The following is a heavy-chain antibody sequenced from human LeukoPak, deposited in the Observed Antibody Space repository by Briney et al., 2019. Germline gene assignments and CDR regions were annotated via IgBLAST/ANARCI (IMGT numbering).Heavy chain of an antibody. J-gene: IGHJ4*02. D-gene: IGHD6-6*01. CDR3: TRHDGGAARLLDY. V-gene: IGHV3-73*01. CDR2: IRSKANSHAT. CDR1: GFTFSGSA. Sequence: GGSLRLSCAASGFTFSGSAMHWVRQASGKGLEWVGRIRSKANSHATAYAASVKGRFTISRDDSKNTAYLQMNSLKTEDTAVYYCTRHDGGAARLLDYWGQGTLVTVSS.